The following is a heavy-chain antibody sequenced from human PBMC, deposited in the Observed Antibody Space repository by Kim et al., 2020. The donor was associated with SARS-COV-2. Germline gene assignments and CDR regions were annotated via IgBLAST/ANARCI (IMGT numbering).Heavy chain of an antibody. CDR3: AKDPEWFYYYGMDV. Sequence: DSVKGRFTSSRDNSKNTLYLQMNSLRAEDTAVYYCAKDPEWFYYYGMDVWGQGTTVTVSS. J-gene: IGHJ6*02. D-gene: IGHD3-3*01. V-gene: IGHV3-23*01.